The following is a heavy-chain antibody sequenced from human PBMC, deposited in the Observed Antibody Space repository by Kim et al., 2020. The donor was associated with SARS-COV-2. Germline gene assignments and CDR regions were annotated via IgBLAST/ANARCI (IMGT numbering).Heavy chain of an antibody. J-gene: IGHJ2*01. CDR2: IYYSGST. CDR3: ASPAGYYDSSGYYSDQYFDL. Sequence: SETLSLTCTVSGGSISSSSYYWGWIRQPPGKGLEWIGSIYYSGSTYYNPSLKSRVTISVDTSKNQFSLKLSSVTAADTAVYYCASPAGYYDSSGYYSDQYFDLWGRGALVTVSS. CDR1: GGSISSSSYY. D-gene: IGHD3-22*01. V-gene: IGHV4-39*07.